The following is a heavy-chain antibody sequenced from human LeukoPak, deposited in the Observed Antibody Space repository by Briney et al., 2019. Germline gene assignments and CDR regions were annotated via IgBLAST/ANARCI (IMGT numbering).Heavy chain of an antibody. J-gene: IGHJ3*02. D-gene: IGHD1-26*01. CDR1: GFTFSSYA. V-gene: IGHV3-23*01. CDR3: AKSVGATPDAFDI. CDR2: ISGSGGST. Sequence: SGGSLRLSCAASGFTFSSYAMSWVRQAPGKGLEWVSAISGSGGSTYYADSVKGRFTISRDNSKNTLYLQMNSLRAEDTAVYYCAKSVGATPDAFDIWGQGTMVTVSS.